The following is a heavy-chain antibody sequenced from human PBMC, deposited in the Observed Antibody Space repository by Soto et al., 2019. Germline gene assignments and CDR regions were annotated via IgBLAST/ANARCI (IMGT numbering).Heavy chain of an antibody. D-gene: IGHD5-12*01. CDR3: ARRWLQSFGFDY. J-gene: IGHJ4*02. CDR2: ISYDGSNK. CDR1: GFTISSYA. Sequence: GGSLSLSCAASGFTISSYAMHWVRQAPGKGLEWVAVISYDGSNKYYADSVKGRFTISRDNSKNTLYLQMNSLRAEDTAVYYCARRWLQSFGFDYWGQGTLVTVSS. V-gene: IGHV3-30-3*01.